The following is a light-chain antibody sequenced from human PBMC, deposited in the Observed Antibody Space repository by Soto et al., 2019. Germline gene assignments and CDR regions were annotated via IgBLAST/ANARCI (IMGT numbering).Light chain of an antibody. CDR2: KAS. Sequence: DIQMTQSPSTLSASVGDRVTITCRASQSISIWLAWYQQKPGKAPKLLIYKASSLESGVPSRFNGSGSGTEFTLTISSLPPADFATYYCQQYNSYSPTFGQGTKVEIK. J-gene: IGKJ1*01. CDR3: QQYNSYSPT. V-gene: IGKV1-5*03. CDR1: QSISIW.